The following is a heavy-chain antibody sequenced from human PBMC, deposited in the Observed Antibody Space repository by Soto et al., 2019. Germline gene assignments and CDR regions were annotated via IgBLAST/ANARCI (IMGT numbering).Heavy chain of an antibody. CDR3: AKLTAA. V-gene: IGHV3-23*01. J-gene: IGHJ4*02. CDR1: GFTCSAYV. Sequence: EVEVLESGGGLVQPGGSLRLSCAASGFTCSAYVMSWVRQAPGKGLEWVSSNTSSGGGTYYADSVKGRFTVSRDNSKNTVYLQMNRLRDEDTAVYYCAKLTAAWGQGTLVTVSS. CDR2: NTSSGGGT. D-gene: IGHD6-13*01.